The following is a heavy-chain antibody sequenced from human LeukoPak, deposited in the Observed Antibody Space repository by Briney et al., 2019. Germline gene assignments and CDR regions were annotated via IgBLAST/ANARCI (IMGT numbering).Heavy chain of an antibody. V-gene: IGHV3-11*04. CDR1: GFTVSRNY. Sequence: PGGSLRLSCAASGFTVSRNYMSWVRQAPGKGLEWVSYISSSGRTIFYADSVKGRFTISRDNAKNSLYLQMNSLRAEDTAVYHCARGDEYCSSTSCYAGPSYGLDVWGQGTTVTVSS. D-gene: IGHD2-2*01. J-gene: IGHJ6*02. CDR3: ARGDEYCSSTSCYAGPSYGLDV. CDR2: ISSSGRTI.